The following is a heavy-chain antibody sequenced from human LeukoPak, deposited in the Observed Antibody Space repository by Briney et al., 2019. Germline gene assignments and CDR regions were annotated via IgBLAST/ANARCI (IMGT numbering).Heavy chain of an antibody. V-gene: IGHV1-8*01. J-gene: IGHJ3*02. CDR2: MNPNSGNT. CDR3: ARVSSGWYVAFDI. D-gene: IGHD6-19*01. Sequence: ASVKVSCKASGYTFTSYDINWVRQATGQGLEWMGWMNPNSGNTGYAQKFQGRVTMTRNTSKSTAYMELSSLRSEDTAVYYCARVSSGWYVAFDIWGQGTMVTVS. CDR1: GYTFTSYD.